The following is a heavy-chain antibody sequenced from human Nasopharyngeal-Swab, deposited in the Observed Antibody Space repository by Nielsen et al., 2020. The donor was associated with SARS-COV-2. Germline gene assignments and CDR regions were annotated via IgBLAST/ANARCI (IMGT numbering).Heavy chain of an antibody. V-gene: IGHV3-30*18. D-gene: IGHD4-17*01. J-gene: IGHJ6*02. CDR1: GFTFSRYG. CDR3: AKDHYGDYVGAYYHGMDV. Sequence: GESLKISCAAYGFTFSRYGMHWVRQAPGKGLEWVAVVSYDGSYKYYADSVKGRFTISRDNSKSTLCLHMNSLRAEDTAIYYCAKDHYGDYVGAYYHGMDVWGQGTTVTVSS. CDR2: VSYDGSYK.